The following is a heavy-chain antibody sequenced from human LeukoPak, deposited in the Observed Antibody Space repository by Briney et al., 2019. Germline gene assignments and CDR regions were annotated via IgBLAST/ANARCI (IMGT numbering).Heavy chain of an antibody. CDR3: ARDWREVTLTMGGDYYYGMDV. D-gene: IGHD3-10*01. V-gene: IGHV3-33*01. J-gene: IGHJ6*02. CDR1: GFTFSSYG. Sequence: GRSLRLSCAASGFTFSSYGMHWVHQAPGKGLEWVAVIWYDGSNKYYADSVKGRFTISRDNSKNTLYLQMNSLRAEDTAVYNCARDWREVTLTMGGDYYYGMDVWGQGTTVTVSS. CDR2: IWYDGSNK.